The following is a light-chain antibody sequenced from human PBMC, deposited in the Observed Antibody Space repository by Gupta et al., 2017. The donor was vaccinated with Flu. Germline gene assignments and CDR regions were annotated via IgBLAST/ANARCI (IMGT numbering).Light chain of an antibody. CDR3: QQYNNWPPYS. Sequence: EIVMTQSPATLSVSRGERATLSCRASQSVSSNLAWYQQTPGQAPRLLIYGASTRATGIPARFSGSGSGTEFTLTISSLQSEDFAVYYCQQYNNWPPYSFGQGTKLEIK. CDR2: GAS. CDR1: QSVSSN. V-gene: IGKV3-15*01. J-gene: IGKJ2*03.